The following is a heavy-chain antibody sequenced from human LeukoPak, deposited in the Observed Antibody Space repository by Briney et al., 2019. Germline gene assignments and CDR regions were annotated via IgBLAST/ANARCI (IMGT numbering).Heavy chain of an antibody. CDR1: GFTFSSYA. CDR2: ISGSGGST. CDR3: AKAGNGEDCGDYRGNNWFDP. J-gene: IGHJ5*02. V-gene: IGHV3-23*01. Sequence: GGSLRLSCAASGFTFSSYAMSWVRQAPGKGLEWVSAISGSGGSTYYADSVKGRFTISRDNSKNTLYLQMNSLRAEDTAVCYCAKAGNGEDCGDYRGNNWFDPWGQGTLVTVSS. D-gene: IGHD4-17*01.